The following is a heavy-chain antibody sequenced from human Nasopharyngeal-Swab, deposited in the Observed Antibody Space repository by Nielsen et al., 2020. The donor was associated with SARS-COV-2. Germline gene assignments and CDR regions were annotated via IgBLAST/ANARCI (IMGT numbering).Heavy chain of an antibody. J-gene: IGHJ6*02. CDR1: GGSLSSSDYY. D-gene: IGHD3-10*01. Sequence: SETLSLTCTVSGGSLSSSDYYWGWIRQPPGKGLEWMGDVNHSGSTNYNPSLKSRVTISVDTSKNQFSLKLNSVTAADTAVYYCGRGTPPSGRWGSYYYGMDVWGQGTTVTVSS. V-gene: IGHV4-39*07. CDR3: GRGTPPSGRWGSYYYGMDV. CDR2: VNHSGST.